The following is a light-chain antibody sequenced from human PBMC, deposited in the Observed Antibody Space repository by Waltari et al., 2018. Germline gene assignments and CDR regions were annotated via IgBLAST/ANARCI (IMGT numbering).Light chain of an antibody. CDR3: QHYGTSPPLT. V-gene: IGKV3-20*01. CDR1: QTFSSSY. Sequence: EIVXTXSPGTLSXSPGERATLSCRASQTFSSSYLALYQQKPGQAPRLLIYGASTRAAGYPVRFSGSGSGTDFTLTISRLEPEDFAVYYCQHYGTSPPLTFGGGTKVEIK. CDR2: GAS. J-gene: IGKJ4*01.